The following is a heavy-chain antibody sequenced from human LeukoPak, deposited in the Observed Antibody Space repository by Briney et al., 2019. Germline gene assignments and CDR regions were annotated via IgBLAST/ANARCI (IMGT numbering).Heavy chain of an antibody. CDR3: ARDRFTMVRGVIITGGFGY. Sequence: ASVKVSCKASGYTFTSYGISWVRQAPGQGLEWMGWISAYNGNTNYAQKLTGRVTMTTDTSTSTAYMELRSLRSDDTAVYYCARDRFTMVRGVIITGGFGYWGQGTLVTVSS. D-gene: IGHD3-10*01. CDR2: ISAYNGNT. V-gene: IGHV1-18*01. J-gene: IGHJ4*02. CDR1: GYTFTSYG.